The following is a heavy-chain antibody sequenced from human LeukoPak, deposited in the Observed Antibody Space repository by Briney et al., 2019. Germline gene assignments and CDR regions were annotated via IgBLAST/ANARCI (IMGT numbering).Heavy chain of an antibody. CDR2: IIPIFGTA. Sequence: SVTVSCKASGGTFSSYAISWVRQAPGQGLEWMGGIIPIFGTANYAQKFQGRVTITADESTSTAYMELSSLRSEDTAVYYCARVPGVVVPAAIPPYWYFDLWGRGTLVTGSS. CDR3: ARVPGVVVPAAIPPYWYFDL. J-gene: IGHJ2*01. CDR1: GGTFSSYA. D-gene: IGHD2-2*01. V-gene: IGHV1-69*01.